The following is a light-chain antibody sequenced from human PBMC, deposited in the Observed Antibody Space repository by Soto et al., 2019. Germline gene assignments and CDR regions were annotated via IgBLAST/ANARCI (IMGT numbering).Light chain of an antibody. J-gene: IGLJ1*01. V-gene: IGLV1-40*01. Sequence: QSVLTQPPSVSAAPGQRVTISCTGSSSNIGAGYDVHWYQQLPGTAPKLLIYGNSNRPSGVPDRFSGSKSGTSASLAITGLQAEDEADYYCQSYDSSLSGRVFGTGTKLTVL. CDR2: GNS. CDR1: SSNIGAGYD. CDR3: QSYDSSLSGRV.